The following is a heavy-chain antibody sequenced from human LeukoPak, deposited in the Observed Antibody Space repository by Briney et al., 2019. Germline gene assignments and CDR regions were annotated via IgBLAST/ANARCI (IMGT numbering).Heavy chain of an antibody. CDR3: ARVSIRWELQNPFLG. V-gene: IGHV1-69*06. D-gene: IGHD1-26*01. J-gene: IGHJ4*02. CDR2: IIPIFGTA. CDR1: GGTSSNTA. Sequence: ASVKVSCKASGGTSSNTAFSWVRQAPGQGLEWMGRIIPIFGTANYAQKFQGRVTITADKSTSTAYMELSSPRSEDTAVYYCARVSIRWELQNPFLGWGQGTLVTVSS.